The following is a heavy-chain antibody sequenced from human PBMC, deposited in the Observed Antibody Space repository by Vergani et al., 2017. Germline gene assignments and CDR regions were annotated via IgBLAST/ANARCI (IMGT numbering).Heavy chain of an antibody. D-gene: IGHD3-22*01. J-gene: IGHJ4*02. CDR3: ARERKSYYYDSSGYYYRYYFDY. CDR1: GFTVSSNY. V-gene: IGHV3-48*03. CDR2: ISSSGSTI. Sequence: EVQLVETGGGLIQPGGSLRLSCAASGFTVSSNYMSWVRQAPGKGLEWVSYISSSGSTIYYADSVKGRFTISRDNAKNSLYLQMNSLRAEDTAVYYCARERKSYYYDSSGYYYRYYFDYWGQGTLVTVSS.